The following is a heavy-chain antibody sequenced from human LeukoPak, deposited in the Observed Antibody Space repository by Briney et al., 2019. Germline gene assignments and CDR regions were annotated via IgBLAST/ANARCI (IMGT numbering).Heavy chain of an antibody. J-gene: IGHJ4*02. CDR3: ARDYYGSARNFDY. CDR1: GYTLTELS. D-gene: IGHD3-10*01. V-gene: IGHV1-24*01. Sequence: ASVKVSCKVSGYTLTELSMHWVRQAPGKGLEWMGGFDPEDGETIYAQKFQGRVTMTEDTSTDTAYMELRSLRSDDTAVYYCARDYYGSARNFDYWGQGTLVTVSS. CDR2: FDPEDGET.